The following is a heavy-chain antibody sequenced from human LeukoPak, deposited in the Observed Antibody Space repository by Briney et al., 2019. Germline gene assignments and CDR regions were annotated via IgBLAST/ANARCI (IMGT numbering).Heavy chain of an antibody. D-gene: IGHD5-12*01. V-gene: IGHV1-18*01. CDR1: GYTFTSYG. J-gene: IGHJ4*02. CDR2: ISADNGNT. Sequence: ASVKVSCRASGYTFTSYGISWVRQAPGQGLEWIGGISADNGNTNYAQKLRGRVTMTTDTYTSTAYMELRSLRSDDTVVYYCARSLDIVATLVDYWGQGTLVTVSS. CDR3: ARSLDIVATLVDY.